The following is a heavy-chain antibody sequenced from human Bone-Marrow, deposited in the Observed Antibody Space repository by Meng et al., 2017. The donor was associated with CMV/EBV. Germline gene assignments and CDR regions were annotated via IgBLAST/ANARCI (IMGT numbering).Heavy chain of an antibody. V-gene: IGHV3-7*01. D-gene: IGHD1-26*01. CDR1: GFTFSTYW. CDR2: IKYDGSEK. Sequence: GESLKISCAASGFTFSTYWMGWVRQVPGKGLEWVANIKYDGSEKYYVDSLKGRFTIARDNVKNSLFLQMNGLRADDTAMYYCVKGGTQDLDYWGQGTLVTVYS. J-gene: IGHJ4*02. CDR3: VKGGTQDLDY.